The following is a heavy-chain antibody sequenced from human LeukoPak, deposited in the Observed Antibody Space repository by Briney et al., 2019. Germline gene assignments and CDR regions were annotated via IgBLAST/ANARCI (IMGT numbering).Heavy chain of an antibody. Sequence: GSLRLSCAASGITVSSNYMSWVRQAPGKGLEWVSVIYSGGSTYYADSVTGRFTISRDNSKNTLYLQMNSLRAEDTAVYYCARADYGSGSTDYWGQGTLVTVSS. CDR3: ARADYGSGSTDY. CDR1: GITVSSNY. CDR2: IYSGGST. J-gene: IGHJ4*02. V-gene: IGHV3-53*01. D-gene: IGHD3-10*01.